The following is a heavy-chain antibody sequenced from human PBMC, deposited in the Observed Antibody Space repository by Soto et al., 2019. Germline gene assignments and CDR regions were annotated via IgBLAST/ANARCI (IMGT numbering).Heavy chain of an antibody. J-gene: IGHJ6*02. Sequence: GASVKVSCKASGGTFSSYAISWVRQAPGQGLEWMGGIIPIFGTANYAQKFQGRVTITADESTSTAYMELSSLRSEDTAVYYCARYGGYCSGGSCSGYYYGMDVWGQGTTVTVSS. D-gene: IGHD2-15*01. CDR1: GGTFSSYA. CDR3: ARYGGYCSGGSCSGYYYGMDV. V-gene: IGHV1-69*13. CDR2: IIPIFGTA.